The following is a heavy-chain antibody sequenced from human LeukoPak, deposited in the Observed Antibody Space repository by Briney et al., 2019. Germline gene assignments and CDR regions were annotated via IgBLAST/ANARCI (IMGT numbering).Heavy chain of an antibody. CDR2: IIPIFGTA. CDR1: GGTFSSYA. J-gene: IGHJ4*02. D-gene: IGHD3-10*01. V-gene: IGHV1-69*05. Sequence: AASVKVSCKASGGTFSSYAISWVRQAPEQGLEWMGGIIPIFGTANYAQKFQGRVTITTDESTSTAYMELSSLRSEDTAVYYCARDRGLRVRGSFDYWGQGTLVTVSS. CDR3: ARDRGLRVRGSFDY.